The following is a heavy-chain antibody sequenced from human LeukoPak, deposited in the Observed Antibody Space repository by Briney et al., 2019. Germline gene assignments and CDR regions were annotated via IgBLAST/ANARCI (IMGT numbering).Heavy chain of an antibody. CDR2: ISSSSSTI. D-gene: IGHD3-10*01. CDR3: ARDHPVVRADLDH. CDR1: GFTFSSYS. V-gene: IGHV3-48*01. Sequence: GGSLRLSCAASGFTFSSYSMNWVRQAPGKGLEWVSYISSSSSTIYYADSVKGRFTIYRDNAKNSLYLQMNSLRAEDTAVYYCARDHPVVRADLDHWGQGTLVTVSS. J-gene: IGHJ4*02.